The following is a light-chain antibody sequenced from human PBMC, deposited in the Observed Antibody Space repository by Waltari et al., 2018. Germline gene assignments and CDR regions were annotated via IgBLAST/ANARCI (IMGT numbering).Light chain of an antibody. J-gene: IGKJ1*01. CDR1: QSISTY. V-gene: IGKV1-39*01. Sequence: DIQMTQSPSSLSASVGARVTITCRASQSISTYLSWYQQRPGKAPKLLIYAASSLQSGVPSRFSGSGSETDFTLTISSLQPEDFATYYCQQTNATPWTFGRGTRVEIK. CDR2: AAS. CDR3: QQTNATPWT.